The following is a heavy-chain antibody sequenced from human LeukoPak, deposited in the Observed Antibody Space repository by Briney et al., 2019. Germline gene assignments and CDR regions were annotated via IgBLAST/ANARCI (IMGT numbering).Heavy chain of an antibody. D-gene: IGHD4-23*01. Sequence: PSETLSLTCAVYGGSFSGYYWSWIRQPPGKGLEWIGEINHSGSTNYNPSLKSRVTISVDTSKNQFSLKLSSVTAADTAVYYCARERTHGGIDYWGQGTLVTVSS. CDR2: INHSGST. CDR1: GGSFSGYY. J-gene: IGHJ4*02. CDR3: ARERTHGGIDY. V-gene: IGHV4-34*01.